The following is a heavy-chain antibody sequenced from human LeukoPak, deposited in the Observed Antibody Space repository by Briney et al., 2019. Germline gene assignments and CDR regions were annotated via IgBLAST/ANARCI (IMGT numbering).Heavy chain of an antibody. D-gene: IGHD3-10*01. CDR1: GFRFSSYG. CDR2: ISGSGGST. Sequence: GGSLRLSCAASGFRFSSYGMSWVRQAPGKGLEWVSAISGSGGSTYYADSVKGRFTISRDNSKNTLYVQMNSLRAEDTAVYYCAKDTYYYGSGSDYNAPYYYYYMDVWGKGTTVIISS. CDR3: AKDTYYYGSGSDYNAPYYYYYMDV. V-gene: IGHV3-23*01. J-gene: IGHJ6*03.